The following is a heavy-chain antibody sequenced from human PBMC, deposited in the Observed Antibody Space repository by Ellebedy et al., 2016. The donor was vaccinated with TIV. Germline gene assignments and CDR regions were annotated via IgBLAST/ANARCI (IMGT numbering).Heavy chain of an antibody. CDR2: ISWNSGYI. D-gene: IGHD2-15*01. Sequence: SLKISXAASGFTFDDYAMHWVRQAPGKGLEWVSGISWNSGYIGYADSVKGRFTISRDNSKNTLYLQMNSLRAEDTAVYYCAKGGSAGMDVWGQGTTVTVSS. CDR3: AKGGSAGMDV. CDR1: GFTFDDYA. J-gene: IGHJ6*02. V-gene: IGHV3-9*01.